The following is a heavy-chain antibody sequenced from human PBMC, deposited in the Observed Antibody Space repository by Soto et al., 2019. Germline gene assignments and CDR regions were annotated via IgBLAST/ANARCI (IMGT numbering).Heavy chain of an antibody. D-gene: IGHD6-6*01. J-gene: IGHJ4*02. V-gene: IGHV4-34*01. CDR1: GGSFSGYY. Sequence: ASETLSLTCAVYGGSFSGYYWSWIRQPPGKGLEWIGEINHSGSTNYNPSLKSRVTISVDTSKNQFSLKLSSVTAADTAVYYCARLGVAARQGFDYWGQGTLVTVSS. CDR2: INHSGST. CDR3: ARLGVAARQGFDY.